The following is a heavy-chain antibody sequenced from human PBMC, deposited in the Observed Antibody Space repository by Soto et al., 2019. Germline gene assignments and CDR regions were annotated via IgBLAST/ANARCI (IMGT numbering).Heavy chain of an antibody. CDR2: ISNDGLNK. CDR3: ARPRGSYYEYYAMDV. V-gene: IGHV3-30*03. CDR1: GFIFSGYG. J-gene: IGHJ6*02. Sequence: QVQLVESGGGVVRPGRSLKLSCAASGFIFSGYGMHWVRLAPGKGLEWVGVISNDGLNKYYADSVKGRFTISRDDSKNTLFLHLSSLRAEDTVVYYCARPRGSYYEYYAMDVWGQGTTVTVSS. D-gene: IGHD3-10*01.